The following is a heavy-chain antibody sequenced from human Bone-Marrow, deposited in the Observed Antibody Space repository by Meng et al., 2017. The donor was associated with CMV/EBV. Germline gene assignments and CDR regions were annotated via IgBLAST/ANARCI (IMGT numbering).Heavy chain of an antibody. Sequence: GSLRLSCAVYGETFSGFYWSWIRQLPGKGLEWIGQINHSGNTNCNPSLKSRVIMSVDTSKNQFSLQLTSVTAADMAVYYYAREGLVPGPADYWGQGTLVTVSS. V-gene: IGHV4-34*01. J-gene: IGHJ4*02. D-gene: IGHD3/OR15-3a*01. CDR1: GETFSGFY. CDR2: INHSGNT. CDR3: AREGLVPGPADY.